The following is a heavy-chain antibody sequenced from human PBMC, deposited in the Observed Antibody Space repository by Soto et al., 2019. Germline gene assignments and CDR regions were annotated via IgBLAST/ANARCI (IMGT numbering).Heavy chain of an antibody. D-gene: IGHD3-10*01. CDR2: IHHGGNT. CDR3: ARHVFTTVVRGFLTTFEYYSGLDV. Sequence: QLQLQESGPGLVKPSETLSLTCTVSGASISSSSYSWGWIRQPPGKGLEWIGNIHHGGNTYYNPSLKSRVIISVDTSREQFSLKLSSVTAADTAVYYCARHVFTTVVRGFLTTFEYYSGLDVWGQGTTVTVFS. J-gene: IGHJ6*02. CDR1: GASISSSSYS. V-gene: IGHV4-39*01.